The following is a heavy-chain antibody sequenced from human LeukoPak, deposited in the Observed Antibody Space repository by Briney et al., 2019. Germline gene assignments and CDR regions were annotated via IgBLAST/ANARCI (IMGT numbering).Heavy chain of an antibody. CDR2: IYHSGST. CDR3: ARDSGILTGYPFDY. Sequence: SETLSLTCAVSGGSISSSNWWSWVRQPPGEGLEWIGEIYHSGSTNYNPSLKSRVTISVDKSKNQFSLKLSSVTAADTAVYYCARDSGILTGYPFDYWGQGTLVTVSS. CDR1: GGSISSSNW. D-gene: IGHD3-9*01. J-gene: IGHJ4*02. V-gene: IGHV4-4*02.